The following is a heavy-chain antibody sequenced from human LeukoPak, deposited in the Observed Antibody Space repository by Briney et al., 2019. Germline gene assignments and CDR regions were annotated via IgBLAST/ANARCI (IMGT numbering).Heavy chain of an antibody. J-gene: IGHJ4*02. D-gene: IGHD3-22*01. Sequence: GGSLRLSCAACGFTLSSYGMEGGRQAPGKGGEWVAFIRYEGSKKYYADSVKRRFTISRDNSKNTLYLQMNSLRAEDTAVYYCAKGAVTYYYDSSGYYPFDYWGQGTLVTVSS. CDR1: GFTLSSYG. CDR2: IRYEGSKK. V-gene: IGHV3-30*02. CDR3: AKGAVTYYYDSSGYYPFDY.